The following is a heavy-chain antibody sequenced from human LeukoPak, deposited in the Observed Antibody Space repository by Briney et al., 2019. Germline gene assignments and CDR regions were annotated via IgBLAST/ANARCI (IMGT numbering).Heavy chain of an antibody. V-gene: IGHV3-23*01. CDR2: ISGSGGST. Sequence: PGGSLRLSCAASGFTFSSYAMSWVRQAPGKGLEWVSAISGSGGSTYYADSVKGRFTISRDNSKHTLYLQMNSLRAEDTAVYYCAKVSPPLVMVRGAPYYFDYWGQGTLVTVSS. J-gene: IGHJ4*02. CDR1: GFTFSSYA. CDR3: AKVSPPLVMVRGAPYYFDY. D-gene: IGHD3-10*01.